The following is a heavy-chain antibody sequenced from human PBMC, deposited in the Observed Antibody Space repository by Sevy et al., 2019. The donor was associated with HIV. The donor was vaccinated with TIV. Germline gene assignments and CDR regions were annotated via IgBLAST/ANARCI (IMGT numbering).Heavy chain of an antibody. J-gene: IGHJ4*02. D-gene: IGHD2-8*01. V-gene: IGHV3-23*01. Sequence: GGSLRLSCAASGLIFTTTGMSWVRQAPGKGLEWVAGITSVGATYYADSVRGRFTVSRDNSKNTLYLQLNSLRADDTAVFYCAREGCTKPHDYWGQGTLVTVSS. CDR3: AREGCTKPHDY. CDR1: GLIFTTTG. CDR2: ITSVGAT.